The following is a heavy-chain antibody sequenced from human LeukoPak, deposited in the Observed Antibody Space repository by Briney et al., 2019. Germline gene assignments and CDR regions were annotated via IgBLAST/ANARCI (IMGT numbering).Heavy chain of an antibody. D-gene: IGHD6-19*01. CDR3: ARHSSGWNWFDP. J-gene: IGHJ5*02. Sequence: SETLSLTCTVSGGSMSSYYWIWIRQPPGRGLEWIGYIYYSGSTNYNPSLKSRVTISVDTSKNQFSLKLSSVTAADTAVYYCARHSSGWNWFDPWGQGALVTVSS. V-gene: IGHV4-59*08. CDR1: GGSMSSYY. CDR2: IYYSGST.